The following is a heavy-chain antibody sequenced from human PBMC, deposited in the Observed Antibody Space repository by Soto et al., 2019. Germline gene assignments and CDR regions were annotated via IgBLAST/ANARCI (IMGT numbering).Heavy chain of an antibody. V-gene: IGHV3-74*01. D-gene: IGHD2-15*01. J-gene: IGHJ4*02. CDR1: GFIFSSYW. CDR3: VKQAHGLDGVAFDY. Sequence: GGSLSLSCAASGFIFSSYWMHWVRQAPGKGLVWVSRIDSDGRSTYYADSVKDRFTISRDNSKNTLFLQMGSLRPEDTAIYYCVKQAHGLDGVAFDYWGQGTRVTVSS. CDR2: IDSDGRST.